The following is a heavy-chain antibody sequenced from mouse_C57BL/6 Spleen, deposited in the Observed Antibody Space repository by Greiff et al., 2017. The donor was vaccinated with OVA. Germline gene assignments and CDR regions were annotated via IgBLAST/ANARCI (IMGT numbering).Heavy chain of an antibody. J-gene: IGHJ2*01. V-gene: IGHV1-42*01. CDR3: ARHGYYFDY. CDR2: INPSTGGT. CDR1: GYSFTGYY. Sequence: EVQLQQSGPELVKPGASVKISCKASGYSFTGYYMNWVKQSPEKSLEWIGEINPSTGGTTYNQKFKAKATLTVDKSSSTAYMQLKSLTSEDSAVYYCARHGYYFDYWGQGTTLTVSS.